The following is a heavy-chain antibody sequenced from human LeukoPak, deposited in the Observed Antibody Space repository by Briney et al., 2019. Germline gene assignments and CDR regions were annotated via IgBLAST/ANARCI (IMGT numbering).Heavy chain of an antibody. J-gene: IGHJ5*02. CDR1: GGSISSSSYY. CDR3: ARHKGCNYDKYPNWFDP. D-gene: IGHD3-22*01. Sequence: PSETLSLTCTVSGGSISSSSYYWGWIRQPPGKGLEWIGSIYYSGSTYYNPSLKSRVTISVDTSKNQFSLKLSSVTAADTAVYYCARHKGCNYDKYPNWFDPWGQGTLVTVSS. CDR2: IYYSGST. V-gene: IGHV4-39*01.